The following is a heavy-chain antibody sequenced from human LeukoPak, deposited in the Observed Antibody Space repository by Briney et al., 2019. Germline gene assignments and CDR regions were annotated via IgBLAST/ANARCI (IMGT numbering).Heavy chain of an antibody. D-gene: IGHD3-22*01. CDR3: ARDYSSGYQLDF. CDR2: ISPNSSYM. CDR1: GFTLSSHS. J-gene: IGHJ4*02. Sequence: GGSLRLSCAASGFTLSSHSMNWVRQAPGKGLEWISSISPNSSYMYYADSVKGRFTISRDNAKTSLYLQMNSLRAEDTAVYYCARDYSSGYQLDFWGQGTLVT. V-gene: IGHV3-21*01.